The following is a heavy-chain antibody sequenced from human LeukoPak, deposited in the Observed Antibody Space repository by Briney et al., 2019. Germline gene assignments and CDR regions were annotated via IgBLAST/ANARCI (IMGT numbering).Heavy chain of an antibody. D-gene: IGHD6-19*01. Sequence: ASVKVSCKASVYTFTGYYMRWVRQAPGQGLEWVGWINPNSGGTNYAQKFQGRVTMTRDTSISTAYMELSRLRSDDTAVYYCARSIAVDYFDYWGQGTLVTVSS. V-gene: IGHV1-2*02. CDR2: INPNSGGT. CDR1: VYTFTGYY. J-gene: IGHJ4*02. CDR3: ARSIAVDYFDY.